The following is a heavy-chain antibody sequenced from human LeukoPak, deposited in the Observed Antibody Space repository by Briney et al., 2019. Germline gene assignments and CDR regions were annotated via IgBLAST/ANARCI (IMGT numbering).Heavy chain of an antibody. Sequence: GGSLRLSCAASGFTVSSNYMSWVRQAPGKGLEWVSVIYSGGSTYYADSVKGRFTISRDNSKNTLYLQMNSLRAEDTAVYYCARDQSWYRSYYYGMDVWGQGTTVTVSS. D-gene: IGHD6-13*01. CDR1: GFTVSSNY. CDR3: ARDQSWYRSYYYGMDV. V-gene: IGHV3-66*01. CDR2: IYSGGST. J-gene: IGHJ6*02.